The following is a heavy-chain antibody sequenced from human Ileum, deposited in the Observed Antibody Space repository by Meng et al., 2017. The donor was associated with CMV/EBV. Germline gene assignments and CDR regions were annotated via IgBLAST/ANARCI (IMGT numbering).Heavy chain of an antibody. CDR2: IYYSGHS. D-gene: IGHD5-12*01. V-gene: IGHV4-39*07. Sequence: LHLQESGPGLVKPSETLSLTCNVSSDSISSVAYYWAWLRQPPGKGLEWVGSIYYSGHSYYNPSLETRVTILIDTSKKHFSLKLHSVTAADTAMYYCARIPRGGTYESYYFDLWGQGTLVTVSS. J-gene: IGHJ4*02. CDR1: SDSISSVAYY. CDR3: ARIPRGGTYESYYFDL.